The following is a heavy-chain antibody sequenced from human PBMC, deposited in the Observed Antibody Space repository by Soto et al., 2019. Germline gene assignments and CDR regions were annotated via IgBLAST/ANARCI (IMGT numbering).Heavy chain of an antibody. V-gene: IGHV4-34*01. D-gene: IGHD3-22*01. J-gene: IGHJ5*02. CDR3: ARVVRRMRGYYYDSSGYDDKNWFDP. Sequence: KPSETLSLTCAVYGGSFSGYYWSWIRQPPGKGLEWIGEINHSGSTNYNPSLKSRVTISVDTSKNQFSLKLSSVTAADTAVYYCARVVRRMRGYYYDSSGYDDKNWFDPWGQGTLVTVSS. CDR1: GGSFSGYY. CDR2: INHSGST.